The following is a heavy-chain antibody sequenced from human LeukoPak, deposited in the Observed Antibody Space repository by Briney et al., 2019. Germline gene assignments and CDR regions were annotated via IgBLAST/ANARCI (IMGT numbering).Heavy chain of an antibody. CDR1: GFTFSSYS. V-gene: IGHV3-48*01. J-gene: IGHJ4*02. Sequence: GGSLRLSCAVSGFTFSSYSMTWVRQAPGKWLEWVSYISSTSSTVYYADSVKGRFTISRDNVKNSLYLQMNSLRAEDTAVYYCARGRDSSSSYPGYWGQGTLVTVSS. CDR2: ISSTSSTV. CDR3: ARGRDSSSSYPGY. D-gene: IGHD6-6*01.